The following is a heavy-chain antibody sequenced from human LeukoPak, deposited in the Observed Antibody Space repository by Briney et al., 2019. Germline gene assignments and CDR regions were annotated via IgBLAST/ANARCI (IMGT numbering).Heavy chain of an antibody. CDR2: ISHNGVSK. Sequence: GGSLRLSCAASGFNFSNYAMHWVRQAPGRGLEWVALISHNGVSKYYADSVRGRFSISRDNSKNTVYLQVISLRAEDTAVYYCARDGQLILYYWHFDLWGRGTLVTVSS. CDR3: ARDGQLILYYWHFDL. V-gene: IGHV3-30-3*01. D-gene: IGHD2-15*01. J-gene: IGHJ2*01. CDR1: GFNFSNYA.